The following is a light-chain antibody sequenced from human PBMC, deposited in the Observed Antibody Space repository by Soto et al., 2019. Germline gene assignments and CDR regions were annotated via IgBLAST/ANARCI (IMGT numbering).Light chain of an antibody. CDR1: QSISSW. CDR2: DAS. J-gene: IGKJ1*01. CDR3: QQYNSYST. Sequence: DIQRTQPPSTLSASVGDRVTITCRASQSISSWLAWYQQKPGKAPKLLIYDASSLESGVPSRFSGSGSGTEFTLTISSLQPDDFATYYCQQYNSYSTFGQGTKVDIK. V-gene: IGKV1-5*01.